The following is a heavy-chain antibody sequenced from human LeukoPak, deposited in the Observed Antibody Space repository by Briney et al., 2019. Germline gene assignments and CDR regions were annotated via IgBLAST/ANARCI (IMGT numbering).Heavy chain of an antibody. CDR1: GFTFSSYA. V-gene: IGHV3-23*01. J-gene: IGHJ4*02. CDR3: AKDGPSRTGDY. CDR2: ISGSGGST. D-gene: IGHD3-10*01. Sequence: PGGSLRLSCAASGFTFSSYAMNWVRQAPGKGLEWVSSISGSGGSTYYADSVKGRFTISRDNSKSTLYLQMHSLRAEDTAVYHCAKDGPSRTGDYWGQGTLLTVSS.